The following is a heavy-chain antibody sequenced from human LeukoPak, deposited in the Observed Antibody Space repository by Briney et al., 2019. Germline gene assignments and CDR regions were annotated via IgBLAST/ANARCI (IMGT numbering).Heavy chain of an antibody. D-gene: IGHD2-21*01. CDR2: IYYNGNT. CDR3: ARDSSYCGEPNNCWGHDVQVVPGYYFDY. J-gene: IGHJ4*02. Sequence: PSETLSLTCTVSGSSISGYYWAWIRQSPEKGLEWIGYIYYNGNTDYNPSLMSRVTMSIDTSRNQFSLELTSVTAADTAVYYCARDSSYCGEPNNCWGHDVQVVPGYYFDYWGQGTLVTVSS. CDR1: GSSISGYY. V-gene: IGHV4-59*01.